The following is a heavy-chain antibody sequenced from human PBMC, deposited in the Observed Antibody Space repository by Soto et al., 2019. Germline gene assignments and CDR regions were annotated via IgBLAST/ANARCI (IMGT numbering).Heavy chain of an antibody. Sequence: GASVKVSCKASGYTFTSYGISWVRQAPGQGLEWMGWISAYNGNTNYAQKLQGRVTMTTDTSTSTAYMELRSLRSDDTAVYYCARDLCSGGSCYGDNWFDPWGQGTLVTVS. CDR3: ARDLCSGGSCYGDNWFDP. J-gene: IGHJ5*02. V-gene: IGHV1-18*01. CDR1: GYTFTSYG. CDR2: ISAYNGNT. D-gene: IGHD2-15*01.